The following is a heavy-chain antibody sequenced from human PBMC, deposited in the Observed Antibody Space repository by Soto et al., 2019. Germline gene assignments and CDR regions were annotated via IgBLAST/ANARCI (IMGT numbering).Heavy chain of an antibody. J-gene: IGHJ1*01. D-gene: IGHD3-3*01. CDR1: GYSFTSYW. CDR2: IYPGDSDT. V-gene: IGHV5-51*01. Sequence: PVESLKISCKGSGYSFTSYWIGWVRQMPGKGLEWMGIIYPGDSDTRYSPSFQGQVTISADKSISTAYLQWSSLKASDTAMYYCARKSEWGPRAEYFQHWGQGTLVNVSS. CDR3: ARKSEWGPRAEYFQH.